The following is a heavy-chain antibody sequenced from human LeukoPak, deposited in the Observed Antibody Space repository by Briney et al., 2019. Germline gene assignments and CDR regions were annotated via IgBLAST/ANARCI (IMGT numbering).Heavy chain of an antibody. CDR1: GGSISSGSYY. V-gene: IGHV4-61*02. D-gene: IGHD2-21*02. CDR3: ARTYCGGDCRGYYYHYYMDV. J-gene: IGHJ6*03. CDR2: IYTSGST. Sequence: SETLSLTCTVSGGSISSGSYYWSWIRQPAGKGLEWIGRIYTSGSTNHNPPLKSRVTISVDRSKNQFSLKLSSVTAADTAVYYCARTYCGGDCRGYYYHYYMDVWGKGTTVTISS.